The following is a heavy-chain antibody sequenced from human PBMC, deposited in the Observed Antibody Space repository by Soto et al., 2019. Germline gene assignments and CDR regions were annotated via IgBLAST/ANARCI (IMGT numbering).Heavy chain of an antibody. J-gene: IGHJ6*02. CDR3: AKRIAVTGTVSYFYGMDV. D-gene: IGHD6-19*01. V-gene: IGHV3-23*01. CDR2: ISATGGYT. Sequence: EVQLLESGGGLVQPGGSLRLSCAASGFTFSTYAMNWVRQAPGKGLEWVSAISATGGYTYYADSVKGRFTISRDNSKNTLYLQMNSRRAEETAIYYCAKRIAVTGTVSYFYGMDVWGQGTTVTVSS. CDR1: GFTFSTYA.